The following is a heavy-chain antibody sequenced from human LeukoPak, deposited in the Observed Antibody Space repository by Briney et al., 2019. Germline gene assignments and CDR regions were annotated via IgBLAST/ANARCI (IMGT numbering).Heavy chain of an antibody. D-gene: IGHD1-26*01. J-gene: IGHJ3*02. CDR3: ARARQGASRGAFDI. CDR1: GFTFSSYS. V-gene: IGHV3-48*01. CDR2: ISSSSSSI. Sequence: PGGSLRLFCAASGFTFSSYSMNWVRQAPGKGLEWFSNISSSSSSIYYAASVKGRFTISSDSAKNSLYLQLNSLRAEDTAVYYCARARQGASRGAFDIWGQGTMVTVSP.